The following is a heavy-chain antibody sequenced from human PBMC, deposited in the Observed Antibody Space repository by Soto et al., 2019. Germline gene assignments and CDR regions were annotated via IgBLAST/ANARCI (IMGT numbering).Heavy chain of an antibody. CDR2: IVVGSGNT. V-gene: IGHV1-58*01. CDR3: AADRTYWGGDCYVD. J-gene: IGHJ4*02. CDR1: GFTFTSSA. D-gene: IGHD2-21*02. Sequence: QMQLVQSGPEVKKPGTSVKVSCKASGFTFTSSAVQWVRQARGQRLEWIGWIVVGSGNTNYAQKFQERVTITRDMXXSTVYMELRSRRPEDTAVYYCAADRTYWGGDCYVDWGQGTLVTVSS.